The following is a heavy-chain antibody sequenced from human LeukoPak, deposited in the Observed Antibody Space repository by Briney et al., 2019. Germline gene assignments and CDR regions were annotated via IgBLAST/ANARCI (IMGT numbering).Heavy chain of an antibody. CDR2: INPNSGDT. Sequence: ASVKVSCKASEYTFTGYYIHWVRQAPGQGLEWMGWINPNSGDTNYAQKFQGRVTMTRDTSISTAYMELSRLRSDDTAVYYCARAPSTDDFWSGYSSGWFDPWGQGTLVTVSS. CDR3: ARAPSTDDFWSGYSSGWFDP. D-gene: IGHD3-3*01. V-gene: IGHV1-2*02. CDR1: EYTFTGYY. J-gene: IGHJ5*02.